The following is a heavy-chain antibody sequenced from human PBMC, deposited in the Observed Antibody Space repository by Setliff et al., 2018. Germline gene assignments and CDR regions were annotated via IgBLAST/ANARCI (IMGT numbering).Heavy chain of an antibody. V-gene: IGHV7-4-1*02. J-gene: IGHJ5*02. CDR2: INTYTGNP. Sequence: GASVKVSCKASGYTFTSYGISWVRRAPGQGLEWMGWINTYTGNPTYAQGFTGRFVFSLDTSVSTAYLQISSLKAEDTAVYYCARDIVVVPAAILLSFPGQSGWFDPWGQGTQVTVSS. CDR3: ARDIVVVPAAILLSFPGQSGWFDP. D-gene: IGHD2-2*02. CDR1: GYTFTSYG.